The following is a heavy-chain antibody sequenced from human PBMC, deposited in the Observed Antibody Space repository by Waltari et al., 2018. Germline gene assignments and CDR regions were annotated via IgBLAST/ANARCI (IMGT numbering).Heavy chain of an antibody. D-gene: IGHD2-2*01. CDR3: ARRMRVTTASSMDV. V-gene: IGHV3-30-3*01. CDR2: ISYDGNNA. CDR1: GFTFRSYS. J-gene: IGHJ6*03. Sequence: QVQLVESGGGVVQPGRSLRLSCAASGFTFRSYSMNWVRQAPGKGLEWVAVISYDGNNAFYTDSVKGRFTISRDSSKNTLYLQMNSLRADDTAVYFCARRMRVTTASSMDVWGKGTTVTVSS.